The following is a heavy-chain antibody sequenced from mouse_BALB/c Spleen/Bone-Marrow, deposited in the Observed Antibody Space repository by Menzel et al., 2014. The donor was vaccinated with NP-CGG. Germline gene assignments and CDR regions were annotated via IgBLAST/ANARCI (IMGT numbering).Heavy chain of an antibody. D-gene: IGHD2-1*01. CDR2: IYPGNSDT. V-gene: IGHV1-5*01. CDR1: GYSFTSYW. CDR3: TGYGNYVETSFAY. Sequence: VQLKESGTVLARPRASVKMSCKASGYSFTSYWMHWVKQRPGQGLEWIGAIYPGNSDTRYNQKFKGKAKLTAVTSASTAYMELSSLTNEDSAVYYCTGYGNYVETSFAYWGQGTLVTVSA. J-gene: IGHJ3*01.